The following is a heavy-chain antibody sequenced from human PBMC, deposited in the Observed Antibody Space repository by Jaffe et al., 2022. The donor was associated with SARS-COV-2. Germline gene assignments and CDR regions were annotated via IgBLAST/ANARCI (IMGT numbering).Heavy chain of an antibody. Sequence: QVQLQQWGAGLLKPSETLSLTCAVYGGSFSGYYWSWIRQPPGKGLEWIGEINHSGSTNYNPSLKSRVTISVDTSKNQFSLKLSSVTAADTAVYYCARFRPFHYGNYYYYGMDVWGQGTTVTVSS. J-gene: IGHJ6*02. D-gene: IGHD4-17*01. CDR3: ARFRPFHYGNYYYYGMDV. V-gene: IGHV4-34*01. CDR2: INHSGST. CDR1: GGSFSGYY.